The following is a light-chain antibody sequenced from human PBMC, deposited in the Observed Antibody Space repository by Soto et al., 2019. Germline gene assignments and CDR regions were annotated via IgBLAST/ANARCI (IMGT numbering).Light chain of an antibody. Sequence: EIVLPQSPATLSLSPGARSPLSRRASQSVRGNLAWYQQKPGQSPRLLIYGASSRATGIPDRFSGSGSGTDFTLTISSLQSEEFAVYYCQHYNNWPPTVGPGTKVDIK. J-gene: IGKJ3*01. CDR1: QSVRGN. CDR2: GAS. V-gene: IGKV3D-15*01. CDR3: QHYNNWPPT.